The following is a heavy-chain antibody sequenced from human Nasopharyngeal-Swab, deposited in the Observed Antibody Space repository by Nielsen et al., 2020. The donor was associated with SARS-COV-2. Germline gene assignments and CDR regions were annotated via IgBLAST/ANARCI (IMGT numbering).Heavy chain of an antibody. V-gene: IGHV1-2*02. J-gene: IGHJ4*02. Sequence: ASVKVSCKPSGYTFTDYYMHWVRQAPGQGLEWMGWMNPHNGGTNYAQNFQGRVTMTTETSTSTAFMELRSLRSGDTAVYYCAREGTHYDTSGYFPDYWGQGTLVTVSS. CDR3: AREGTHYDTSGYFPDY. CDR2: MNPHNGGT. CDR1: GYTFTDYY. D-gene: IGHD3-22*01.